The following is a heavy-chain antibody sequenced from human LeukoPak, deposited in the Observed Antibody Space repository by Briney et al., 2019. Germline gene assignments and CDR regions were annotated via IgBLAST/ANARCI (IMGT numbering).Heavy chain of an antibody. J-gene: IGHJ4*02. CDR2: ISYDGSNK. Sequence: PGGSLRLSCAASGFTFSSYAMHWVRQAPGKGLEWVAVISYDGSNKYYADPVKGRFTISRDNSKNTLYLQMNSLRAEDTAVYYCARAGDLDYWGQGTLVTVSS. CDR3: ARAGDLDY. CDR1: GFTFSSYA. V-gene: IGHV3-30-3*01. D-gene: IGHD3-16*01.